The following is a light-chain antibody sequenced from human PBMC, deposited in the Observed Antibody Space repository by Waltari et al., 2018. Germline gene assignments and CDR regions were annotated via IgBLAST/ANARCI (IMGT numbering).Light chain of an antibody. V-gene: IGKV1-5*03. CDR2: EVS. CDR1: QSIGRW. J-gene: IGKJ1*01. Sequence: DIRMTQSPSTLSASVGDRVTITCRASQSIGRWLAWYQQKPGKAPKVLIYEVSSLQSGAPSRFSGSGSGTEFTLTISSLQPDDFATYYCQQYDNEWSFGQGTKVDIK. CDR3: QQYDNEWS.